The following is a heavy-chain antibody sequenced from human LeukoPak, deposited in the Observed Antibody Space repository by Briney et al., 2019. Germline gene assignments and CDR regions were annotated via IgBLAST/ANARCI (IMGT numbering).Heavy chain of an antibody. Sequence: SGGSLRLSCATSGFTFSNYGMHWVRQAPGKGLEWVTFIRYDGSNIYYADSVKGRFTISRDNSKNTLYLQMSSLRGEDTAVYYCARGYGGVESAYYYYYMDVWGKGTTVTVSS. CDR1: GFTFSNYG. V-gene: IGHV3-30*02. CDR2: IRYDGSNI. CDR3: ARGYGGVESAYYYYYMDV. D-gene: IGHD5-18*01. J-gene: IGHJ6*03.